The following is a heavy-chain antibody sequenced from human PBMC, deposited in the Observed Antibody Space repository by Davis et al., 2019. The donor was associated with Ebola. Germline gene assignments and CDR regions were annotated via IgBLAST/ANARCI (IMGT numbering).Heavy chain of an antibody. D-gene: IGHD2-15*01. V-gene: IGHV3-43D*03. Sequence: GESLKISCAASGFTFDDYAMHWVRQAPGKGLEWVSLISWDGGSTYYADSVKGRFTISRDNSKNSLYLQMNSLRAEDTALYYCAKGRSAKKGYYFDYWGQGTLVTVSS. CDR1: GFTFDDYA. J-gene: IGHJ4*02. CDR3: AKGRSAKKGYYFDY. CDR2: ISWDGGST.